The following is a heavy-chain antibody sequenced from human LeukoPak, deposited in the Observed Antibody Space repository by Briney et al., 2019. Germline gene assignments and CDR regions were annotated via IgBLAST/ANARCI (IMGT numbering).Heavy chain of an antibody. CDR3: ARDYSSGWYSPTYYYGMDV. CDR2: INVGNGNT. CDR1: GYTFTSYA. Sequence: ASVKVSCKASGYTFTSYAMHWVRQAPGQRLEWMGWINVGNGNTKYSQKFQGRVTITRDTSASTAYMELSSLRSEDTAVYYCARDYSSGWYSPTYYYGMDVWGQGTTVTVSS. V-gene: IGHV1-3*01. J-gene: IGHJ6*02. D-gene: IGHD6-19*01.